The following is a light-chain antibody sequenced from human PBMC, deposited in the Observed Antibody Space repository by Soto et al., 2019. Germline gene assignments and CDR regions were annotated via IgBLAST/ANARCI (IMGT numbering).Light chain of an antibody. CDR1: SSDVGSYNR. Sequence: QSALTQPPSVSGSPGQSVTISCTGTSSDVGSYNRVSWYQQPPGTAPKLMIYEVSNRPSGVPDRFSGSKSGNTASLTISGLQAEDEADYYCSLYTSSSTFVVFGGGTKPPS. J-gene: IGLJ2*01. V-gene: IGLV2-18*01. CDR2: EVS. CDR3: SLYTSSSTFVV.